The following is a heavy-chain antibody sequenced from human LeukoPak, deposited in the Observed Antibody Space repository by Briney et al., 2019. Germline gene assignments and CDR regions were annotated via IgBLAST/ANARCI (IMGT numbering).Heavy chain of an antibody. CDR3: ARGGYSYGPTMYYFDY. CDR1: GFTFSTYW. Sequence: PGGSLRLSCAASGFTFSTYWMSWVRQAPGKGLEWVANIKQDGSEKYYVDSVKGRSTISRDDAKNSLYLQMNSLRAEDTAVYYCARGGYSYGPTMYYFDYWGQGTLVTVSS. D-gene: IGHD5-18*01. V-gene: IGHV3-7*01. J-gene: IGHJ4*02. CDR2: IKQDGSEK.